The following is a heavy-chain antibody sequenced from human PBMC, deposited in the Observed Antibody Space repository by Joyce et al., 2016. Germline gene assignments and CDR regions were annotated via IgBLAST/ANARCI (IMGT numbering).Heavy chain of an antibody. V-gene: IGHV3-48*02. CDR2: ISSSSNTI. D-gene: IGHD3-3*01. J-gene: IGHJ6*02. CDR1: GFTFSRYS. CDR3: ASRYYDFWSGSYSYFYGMDV. Sequence: EVQLVESGGGLVQSGGSLRLSCAASGFTFSRYSINWVRQAPGKGLVWGSYISSSSNTIYYSDSVKGRLTISRDNAKNSLYLQMNSLRDEDTAVYYCASRYYDFWSGSYSYFYGMDVWGQGTTVTVSS.